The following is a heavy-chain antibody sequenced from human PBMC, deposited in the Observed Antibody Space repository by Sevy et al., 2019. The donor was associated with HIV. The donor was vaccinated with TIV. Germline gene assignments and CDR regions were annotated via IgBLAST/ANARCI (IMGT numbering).Heavy chain of an antibody. J-gene: IGHJ6*02. CDR3: TNDMKRGCDGVNCYSYYYYLYGLDV. Sequence: GGSLRLSCAASGFPFNDHAMHWVRQVPGKGLEWVSGISWNSRNIGYADSVKGRFTISRDNARHFVYLEMNSLRPEDTAFYYCTNDMKRGCDGVNCYSYYYYLYGLDVWGQGTPVTVSS. CDR1: GFPFNDHA. V-gene: IGHV3-9*01. D-gene: IGHD2-21*02. CDR2: ISWNSRNI.